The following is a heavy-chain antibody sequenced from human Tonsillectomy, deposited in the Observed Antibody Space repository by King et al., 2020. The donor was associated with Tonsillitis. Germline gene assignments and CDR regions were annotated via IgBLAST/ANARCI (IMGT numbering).Heavy chain of an antibody. Sequence: VQLVESGGGLVQPGRSLRLSCAASGFTFDDYAMHWVRQAPGKGLEWVSGISWNSGSIGYADSVKGRFTISRDNAKNSLYLQMNSLRAEDTALYYCAKDGYYYASSGSFIDYWGQGTLVTVSS. J-gene: IGHJ4*02. D-gene: IGHD3-22*01. CDR1: GFTFDDYA. CDR2: ISWNSGSI. V-gene: IGHV3-9*01. CDR3: AKDGYYYASSGSFIDY.